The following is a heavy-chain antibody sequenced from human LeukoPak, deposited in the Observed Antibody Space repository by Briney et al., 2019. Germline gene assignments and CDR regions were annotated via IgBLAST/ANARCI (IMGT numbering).Heavy chain of an antibody. D-gene: IGHD2-2*01. CDR2: IIPIFGTA. CDR3: ARDLPPKYPVPAAIQDPYYYYGMDV. V-gene: IGHV1-69*13. CDR1: GGTFSSYA. Sequence: ASVKLSCKASGGTFSSYAISWVRQAPGQGLEWMGGIIPIFGTANYPQKFQGRVTITADEPASTAYMELSSLRSEDTAVYYCARDLPPKYPVPAAIQDPYYYYGMDVWGQGTTVTVSS. J-gene: IGHJ6*02.